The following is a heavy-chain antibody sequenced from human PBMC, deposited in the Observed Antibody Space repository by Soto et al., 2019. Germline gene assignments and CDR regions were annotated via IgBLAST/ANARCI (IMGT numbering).Heavy chain of an antibody. Sequence: EVQLVESGGGLVQPGRSLRLSCAASGFTFDDYAMHWVRQAPGKGLEWVSGISGNSGSIGYADSGKGRLTISRDNAKNSLYLQMNSLRAEDTALYYCAKDMRITMFRGVIITGFDYWGQGTLVTVSS. CDR3: AKDMRITMFRGVIITGFDY. J-gene: IGHJ4*02. D-gene: IGHD3-10*01. V-gene: IGHV3-9*01. CDR2: ISGNSGSI. CDR1: GFTFDDYA.